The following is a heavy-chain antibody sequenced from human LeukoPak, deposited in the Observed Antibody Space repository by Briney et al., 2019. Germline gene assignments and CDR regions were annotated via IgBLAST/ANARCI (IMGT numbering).Heavy chain of an antibody. J-gene: IGHJ4*02. CDR1: GFTFSSYS. CDR3: AREGQVAAADY. V-gene: IGHV3-48*04. CDR2: ISSSSSTI. D-gene: IGHD6-13*01. Sequence: GGSLRLSCAASGFTFSSYSMNWVRQAPGKGLEWVSYISSSSSTIYYADSVKGRFTISRDNAKNSLYLQMNSLRAEDTAVYYCAREGQVAAADYWGQGTLVTVSS.